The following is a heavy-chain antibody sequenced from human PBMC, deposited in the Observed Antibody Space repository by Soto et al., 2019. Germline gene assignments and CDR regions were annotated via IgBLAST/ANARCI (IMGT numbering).Heavy chain of an antibody. CDR3: AKLGSDFLNWFDP. Sequence: GGSLRLSCDASGFTFSAFAMSWVRQVPGKGLEWVSAISGSGGSTYYADSVKGHFTISRDNSKNTLYLQMNSLRAEDTAVYYCAKLGSDFLNWFDPWGQGTLDTVSS. CDR1: GFTFSAFA. CDR2: ISGSGGST. D-gene: IGHD3-16*01. J-gene: IGHJ5*02. V-gene: IGHV3-23*01.